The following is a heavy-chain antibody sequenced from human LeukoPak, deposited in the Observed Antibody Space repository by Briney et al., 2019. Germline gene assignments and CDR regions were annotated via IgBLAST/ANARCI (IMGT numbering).Heavy chain of an antibody. D-gene: IGHD5-18*01. CDR1: GFTFDDYA. Sequence: PGGSLRLSCAASGFTFDDYAMHWVRQAPGKGLEWVSGISWNSGSIGYADSVKGRFTISRDNAKNSLYLQMNSLRAEDTAVYYCARDADTAIPTYYNWFDPWGQGTLVTVSS. CDR2: ISWNSGSI. CDR3: ARDADTAIPTYYNWFDP. J-gene: IGHJ5*02. V-gene: IGHV3-9*01.